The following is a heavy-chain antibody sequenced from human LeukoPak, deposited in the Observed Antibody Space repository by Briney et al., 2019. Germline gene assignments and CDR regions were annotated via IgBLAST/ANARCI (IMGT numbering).Heavy chain of an antibody. J-gene: IGHJ3*02. Sequence: GRSLRLSCTASGFPFGDYAMSWFRQAPGKGLEWVGFIRSKAYGGTTEYAASVKGRFTISRDDSKSIAYLQMNSLKTEDTAVYYCTRGITMIVVVITTPPIGDAFDIWGQGTMVTVSS. CDR1: GFPFGDYA. D-gene: IGHD3-22*01. CDR2: IRSKAYGGTT. V-gene: IGHV3-49*03. CDR3: TRGITMIVVVITTPPIGDAFDI.